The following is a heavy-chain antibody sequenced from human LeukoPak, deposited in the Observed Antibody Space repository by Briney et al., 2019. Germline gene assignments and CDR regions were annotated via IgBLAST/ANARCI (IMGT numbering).Heavy chain of an antibody. CDR1: GFTFSSYS. D-gene: IGHD1-26*01. Sequence: GGSLRLSCAASGFTFSSYSMNWVRQAPGKGLEWVSSISSSSTYIYYADSVKGRFTISRDNAKNSLYLQMNTLRAEDTAVYYCARVGSSGSYNEDYWGQGTLVTVSS. CDR3: ARVGSSGSYNEDY. V-gene: IGHV3-21*01. CDR2: ISSSSTYI. J-gene: IGHJ4*02.